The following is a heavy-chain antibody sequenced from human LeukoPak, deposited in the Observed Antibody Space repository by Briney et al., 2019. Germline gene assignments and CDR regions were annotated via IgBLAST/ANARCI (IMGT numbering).Heavy chain of an antibody. V-gene: IGHV1-69*13. J-gene: IGHJ6*03. Sequence: ASVKVSCKASGGTFSSYAISWVRQAPGQGLEWMGGIIPIFGTANYAQKFQGGVTITADESTSTAYMELSSLRSEDTAVYYCARTLPRAYYMDVWGKGTTVTVSS. CDR3: ARTLPRAYYMDV. CDR1: GGTFSSYA. CDR2: IIPIFGTA.